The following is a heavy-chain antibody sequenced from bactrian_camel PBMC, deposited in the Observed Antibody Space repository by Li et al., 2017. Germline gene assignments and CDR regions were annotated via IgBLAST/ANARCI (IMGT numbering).Heavy chain of an antibody. Sequence: HVQLVESGGGLVQPGGSLRLSCTASGLTFENYAMAWFRQAPGQEREGVAEIDTDGNTSYADSVKGRFTISRDNAKNTLYLQLNSLKTEDMAMYYCATGGWDWQSFTYWGQGTQVTVS. J-gene: IGHJ4*01. CDR2: IDTDGNT. D-gene: IGHD5*01. V-gene: IGHV3S61*01. CDR1: GLTFENYA. CDR3: ATGGWDWQSFTY.